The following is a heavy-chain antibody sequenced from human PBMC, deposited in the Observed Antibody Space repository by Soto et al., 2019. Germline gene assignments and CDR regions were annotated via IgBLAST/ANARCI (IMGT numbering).Heavy chain of an antibody. Sequence: SLTCTVSGGSISSSSYYWGWIRQPPGKGLEWIGSIYYSGSTYYNPSLKSRVTISVDTSKNQFSLKLSSVTAADTAVYYCARQIVGARGFRDYYYGMDVWGQGTTVTVSS. CDR3: ARQIVGARGFRDYYYGMDV. D-gene: IGHD1-26*01. CDR1: GGSISSSSYY. J-gene: IGHJ6*02. CDR2: IYYSGST. V-gene: IGHV4-39*01.